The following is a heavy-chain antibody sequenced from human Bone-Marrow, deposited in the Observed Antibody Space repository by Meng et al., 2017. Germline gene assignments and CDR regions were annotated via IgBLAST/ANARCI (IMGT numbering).Heavy chain of an antibody. CDR2: ISAYNGNT. J-gene: IGHJ6*02. Sequence: ASVKVSCKASGYTFTSYGISWVRQAPGQGLEWMGWISAYNGNTNYAQKLQGRVTMTTDTSTSTAYMELRSLRSDDTAVYYCARSLVAARWLYYYGMDVWGQGTTVTVSS. D-gene: IGHD6-6*01. V-gene: IGHV1-18*01. CDR3: ARSLVAARWLYYYGMDV. CDR1: GYTFTSYG.